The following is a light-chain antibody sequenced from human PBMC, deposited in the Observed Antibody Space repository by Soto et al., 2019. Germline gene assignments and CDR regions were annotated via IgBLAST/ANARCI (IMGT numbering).Light chain of an antibody. V-gene: IGLV2-8*01. CDR3: SSKAGRNFVV. J-gene: IGLJ2*01. CDR2: EVL. CDR1: SSDVGGYNY. Sequence: QSVLTQPPSASGSPGQSVTISCTGTSSDVGGYNYVSWYQQYPGKAPKLMIYEVLKRPSGVPDRFSGSRSGNTASLTVSGLQAEDEADYYCSSKAGRNFVVFGGGTKLTVL.